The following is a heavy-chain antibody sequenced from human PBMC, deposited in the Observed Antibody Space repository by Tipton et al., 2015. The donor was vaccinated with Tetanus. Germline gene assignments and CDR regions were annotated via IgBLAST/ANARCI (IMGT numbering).Heavy chain of an antibody. CDR3: VRGRGLGAYSFGFEH. CDR1: GGSISSDGAY. J-gene: IGHJ4*02. CDR2: IYQTDST. V-gene: IGHV4-30-2*01. D-gene: IGHD5-12*01. Sequence: LRLSCTVSGGSISSDGAYWSWIRQLPGQGLEWLGYIYQTDSTYYNPSVRSRLTLSLQRSKNQVSLKLISVTAADTAVYFCVRGRGLGAYSFGFEHWGQGALVTVSS.